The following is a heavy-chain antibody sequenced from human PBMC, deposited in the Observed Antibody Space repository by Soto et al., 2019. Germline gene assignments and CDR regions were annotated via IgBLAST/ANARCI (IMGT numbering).Heavy chain of an antibody. D-gene: IGHD3-3*01. CDR1: GFTFSSYA. CDR2: ISYDGSNK. Sequence: GGSLRLSCAASGFTFSSYAMHWVRQAPGKGLEWVAVISYDGSNKYYADSVKGRFTISRDNSKNTLYLQMNSLRAEDTAVYYCARDKSAQYYDFWSGYYGHYYGMDVWGQGTTVTV. CDR3: ARDKSAQYYDFWSGYYGHYYGMDV. J-gene: IGHJ6*02. V-gene: IGHV3-30-3*01.